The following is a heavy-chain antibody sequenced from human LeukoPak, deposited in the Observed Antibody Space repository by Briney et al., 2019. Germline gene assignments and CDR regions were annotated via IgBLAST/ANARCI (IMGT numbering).Heavy chain of an antibody. CDR1: GYTFTGYY. CDR3: ARVGGSGSYYNPFGMDV. Sequence: EASVKVSCKASGYTFTGYYMHWVRQAPGQGLEWMGWINPNSGGTNYAQKFQGWVTMTRDTSISTAYMELSRLRSDDTAVYYCARVGGSGSYYNPFGMDVWGQGTTVTVSS. CDR2: INPNSGGT. V-gene: IGHV1-2*04. D-gene: IGHD3-10*01. J-gene: IGHJ6*02.